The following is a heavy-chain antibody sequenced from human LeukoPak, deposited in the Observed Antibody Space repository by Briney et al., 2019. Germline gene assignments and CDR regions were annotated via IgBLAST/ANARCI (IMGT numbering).Heavy chain of an antibody. D-gene: IGHD1-26*01. CDR1: GGSISSYY. V-gene: IGHV4-59*01. J-gene: IGHJ4*02. CDR2: IYYSGST. Sequence: TSETLSLTCTVSGGSISSYYWSWIRQPPGKGLEWIGYIYYSGSTNYNPSLKSRVTISVDTSKNQFSLKLSSVTAADTAVYYCARVRVGFDYWGQGTLVTVSS. CDR3: ARVRVGFDY.